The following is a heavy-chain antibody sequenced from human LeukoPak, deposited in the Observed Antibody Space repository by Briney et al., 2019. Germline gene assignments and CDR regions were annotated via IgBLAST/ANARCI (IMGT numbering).Heavy chain of an antibody. J-gene: IGHJ4*02. CDR1: GFIFSDYA. CDR2: ISGTDGST. CDR3: AKDVAATISSGGYYFDL. V-gene: IGHV3-23*01. Sequence: PGRSLRLSCAASGFIFSDYAMHWVRQAPGKGLEWVSAISGTDGSTHYADSVKGRFTISRDSSNKRLYLQMNSLRAEDTAIYYCAKDVAATISSGGYYFDLWGQGTLVTVSS. D-gene: IGHD5-12*01.